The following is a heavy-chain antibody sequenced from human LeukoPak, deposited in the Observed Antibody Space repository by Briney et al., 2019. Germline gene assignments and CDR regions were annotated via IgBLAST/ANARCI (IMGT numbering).Heavy chain of an antibody. D-gene: IGHD1-26*01. CDR1: GYTFTSYY. V-gene: IGHV1-46*01. Sequence: GASVKVSCKAPGYTFTSYYMHWVRQAPGQGLEWMGIINPSGGSTSYAQKFQGRVTMTRDMSTSTDYMELSSLRSEDTAIYYCARDNSVGDNAWWFDPWGQGTPVTVSS. J-gene: IGHJ5*02. CDR2: INPSGGST. CDR3: ARDNSVGDNAWWFDP.